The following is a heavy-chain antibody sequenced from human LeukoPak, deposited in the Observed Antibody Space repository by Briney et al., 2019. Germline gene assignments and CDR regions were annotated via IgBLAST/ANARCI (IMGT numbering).Heavy chain of an antibody. CDR2: IYYSGST. D-gene: IGHD2-15*01. CDR1: GGSISSGGYY. Sequence: SETLSLTCTVSGGSISSGGYYWSWIRQHPGKGLEWIGYIYYSGSTYYNPSLKSRVTISVDTSKNQFSLKLSSVTAADTAVYYCARVVAAHYNWFDPWGQGTLVTVSS. CDR3: ARVVAAHYNWFDP. V-gene: IGHV4-31*03. J-gene: IGHJ5*02.